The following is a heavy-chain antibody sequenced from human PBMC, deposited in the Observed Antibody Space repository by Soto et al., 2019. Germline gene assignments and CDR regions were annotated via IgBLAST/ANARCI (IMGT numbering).Heavy chain of an antibody. Sequence: PGGSLRLSCAASGFIFTSYAMHWVRQAPGTGLEWVAVISYDGSHKLYADSVKGRFTISRDNSNNMVYLEVDSLRSEDTAVYFCASDFKPRFSSSPFYGMEVWGQGTTVTVSS. V-gene: IGHV3-30-3*01. CDR2: ISYDGSHK. D-gene: IGHD2-2*01. CDR3: ASDFKPRFSSSPFYGMEV. J-gene: IGHJ6*01. CDR1: GFIFTSYA.